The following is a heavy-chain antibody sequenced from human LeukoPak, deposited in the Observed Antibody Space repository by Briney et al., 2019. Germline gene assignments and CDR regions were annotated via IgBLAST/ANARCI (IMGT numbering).Heavy chain of an antibody. Sequence: ASVKVSCKASGYTFTSYYMHWVRQAPGQGLEWMGIINPSGGSTSYAQKFQGRVTMIRDTSTSTVYMELSSLRSEDTAVYYCARELYCSSTSCYTVFDYWGQGTLVTVSS. D-gene: IGHD2-2*02. V-gene: IGHV1-46*01. CDR1: GYTFTSYY. CDR3: ARELYCSSTSCYTVFDY. CDR2: INPSGGST. J-gene: IGHJ4*02.